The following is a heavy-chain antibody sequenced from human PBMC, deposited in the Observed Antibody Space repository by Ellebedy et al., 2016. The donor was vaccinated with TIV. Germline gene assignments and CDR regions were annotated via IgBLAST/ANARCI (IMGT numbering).Heavy chain of an antibody. CDR1: GFSFSDYY. CDR3: ARVRGSYSFDY. J-gene: IGHJ4*02. Sequence: GESLKISCAAPGFSFSDYYMSWMRQAPGKGLEWVSHISKSSSDTNYGDSVKGRFTISRDNAKNSLYLQMNSLRAEDTAVYYCARVRGSYSFDYWGQGTLVAVSS. V-gene: IGHV3-11*06. D-gene: IGHD1-26*01. CDR2: ISKSSSDT.